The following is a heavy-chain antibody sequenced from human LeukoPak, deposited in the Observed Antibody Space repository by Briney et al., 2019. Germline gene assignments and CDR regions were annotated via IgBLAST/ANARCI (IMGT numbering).Heavy chain of an antibody. CDR1: GGSISSYY. CDR2: IYYSGST. CDR3: ARLEYSSSWYRSHWFDP. D-gene: IGHD6-13*01. V-gene: IGHV4-59*01. J-gene: IGHJ5*02. Sequence: SETLSLTCTVSGGSISSYYWSWIRQPPGKGLEWIGYIYYSGSTDSNPSLKSRVTISVDTSKNQYSLKLSSVTAADTAVYYCARLEYSSSWYRSHWFDPWGQGTLVTVSS.